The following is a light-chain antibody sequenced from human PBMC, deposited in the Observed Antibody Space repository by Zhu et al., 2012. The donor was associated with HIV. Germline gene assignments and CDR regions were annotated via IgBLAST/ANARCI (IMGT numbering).Light chain of an antibody. Sequence: ENVLTQSPGTLSLSPGERATLSCRASQSIRSDCLAWYQQKPGQAPRLLMYDVSTRATGFPDRFSGSGSGTDFTLTISRLEPEDFAVYSCQQYANSPYTFGQGTRLEI. CDR2: DVS. V-gene: IGKV3-20*01. J-gene: IGKJ2*01. CDR3: QQYANSPYT. CDR1: QSIRSDC.